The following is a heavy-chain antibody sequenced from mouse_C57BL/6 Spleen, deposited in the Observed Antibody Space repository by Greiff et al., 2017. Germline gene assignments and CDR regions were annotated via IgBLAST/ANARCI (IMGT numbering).Heavy chain of an antibody. D-gene: IGHD3-1*01. Sequence: VQLQQPGAELVRPGSSVKLSCKASGYTFTSYWMHWVKQRPIQGLEWISNIDPSDSETHYNQKFKDKATLTVDKSSSTAYMQLSSLTSEDSAVYSCAREDGSAWFAYWGQGTLVTVSA. CDR3: AREDGSAWFAY. CDR2: IDPSDSET. V-gene: IGHV1-52*01. J-gene: IGHJ3*01. CDR1: GYTFTSYW.